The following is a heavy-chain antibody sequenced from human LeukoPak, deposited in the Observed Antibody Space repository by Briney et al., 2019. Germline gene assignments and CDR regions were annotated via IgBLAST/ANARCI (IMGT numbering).Heavy chain of an antibody. CDR3: ANTSRRRMYLFVY. Sequence: PGGSLRLSCAASGFTFSNYSMNWVRQAPGKGLEWVSSISSSSSYIYYADSVRGRFTISRDNAKNSLYLQMNSLRAEDTAVYYFANTSRRRMYLFVYGREGTLLSVSS. D-gene: IGHD2-2*01. CDR1: GFTFSNYS. V-gene: IGHV3-21*01. CDR2: ISSSSSYI. J-gene: IGHJ4*02.